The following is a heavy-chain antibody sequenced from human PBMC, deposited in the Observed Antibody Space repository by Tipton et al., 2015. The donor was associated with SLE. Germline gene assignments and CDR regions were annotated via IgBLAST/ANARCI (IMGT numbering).Heavy chain of an antibody. V-gene: IGHV4-30-2*01. D-gene: IGHD6-6*01. Sequence: TLSLTCAVSGGSISSGGYSWSWIRQPPGKGLEWIGYINHSGSTNYNPSLKSRVTISVDTSKNQFSLKLSSVTAADTAVYYCARGHSSSPRGPPWFDPWGQGTLVTVSS. CDR1: GGSISSGGYS. CDR3: ARGHSSSPRGPPWFDP. J-gene: IGHJ5*02. CDR2: INHSGST.